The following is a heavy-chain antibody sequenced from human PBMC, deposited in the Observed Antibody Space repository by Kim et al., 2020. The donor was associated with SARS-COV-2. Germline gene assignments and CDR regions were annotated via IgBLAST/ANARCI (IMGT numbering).Heavy chain of an antibody. CDR3: ARLLYDYVWGTMYYFDY. J-gene: IGHJ4*02. V-gene: IGHV4-39*01. CDR2: IYYSGST. Sequence: SETLSLTCTVSGGSISSSSYYWGWIRQPPGKGLEWIGSIYYSGSTYYNPSLKSRVTISVDTSKNQFSLKLSSVTAADTAVYYCARLLYDYVWGTMYYFDYWGQGTLVTVSS. CDR1: GGSISSSSYY. D-gene: IGHD3-16*01.